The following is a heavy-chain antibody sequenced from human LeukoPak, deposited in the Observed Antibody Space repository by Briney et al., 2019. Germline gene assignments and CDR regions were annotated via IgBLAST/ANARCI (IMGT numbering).Heavy chain of an antibody. CDR2: IYYSGSI. J-gene: IGHJ4*02. CDR1: GGSISSYY. V-gene: IGHV4-59*01. CDR3: ARAVLSVDEYGDYLDAYYFDY. Sequence: SETLSLTCTVSGGSISSYYWSWIRQPPGKGLGWIGYIYYSGSINYNPSLKSRVTISVDTSKNQFSLKLSSVTAADTAVYYCARAVLSVDEYGDYLDAYYFDYWGQGTLVTVSS. D-gene: IGHD4-17*01.